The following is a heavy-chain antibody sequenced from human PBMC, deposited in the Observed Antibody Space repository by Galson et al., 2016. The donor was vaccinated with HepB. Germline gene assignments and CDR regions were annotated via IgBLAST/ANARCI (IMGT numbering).Heavy chain of an antibody. D-gene: IGHD3-3*01. CDR1: GFTFSDYS. CDR3: ARDRGLRFLEWFMAW. CDR2: MSYDENRK. V-gene: IGHV3-30*04. J-gene: IGHJ4*02. Sequence: SLRLSCAASGFTFSDYSMHWVRQAPGKGLEWLGVMSYDENRKYYADYVKDRITISRDNFKNTLYLHMSGLRAEDTAVYYRARDRGLRFLEWFMAWWGQGTLVTVSS.